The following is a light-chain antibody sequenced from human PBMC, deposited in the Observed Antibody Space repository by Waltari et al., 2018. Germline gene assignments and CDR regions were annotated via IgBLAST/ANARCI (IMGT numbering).Light chain of an antibody. CDR2: AAS. CDR1: QDIRNY. Sequence: DIQMTQSPFSLSASVGDSVTITCRASQDIRNYLVCLQQKPGKAPKSLIYAASSLQNGVPSKCSDSGAGTDFTLTISSLQPEDFATYYCEQYKSYPVKFDQGTKVEIK. V-gene: IGKV1-16*02. CDR3: EQYKSYPVK. J-gene: IGKJ1*01.